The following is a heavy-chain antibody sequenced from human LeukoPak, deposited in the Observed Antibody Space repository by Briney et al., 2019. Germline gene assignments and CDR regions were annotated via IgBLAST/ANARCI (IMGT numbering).Heavy chain of an antibody. CDR3: ARADSSGWYPNFDY. CDR1: GFTFSSYS. Sequence: GGSLRLSCAASGFTFSSYSMNWVRQAPGKGLEWVSYISSSSSSIYYADSVKGRFTISRDNAKNSLYLQMNSLRAEDTAVYYCARADSSGWYPNFDYWGQGILVTVSS. D-gene: IGHD6-19*01. J-gene: IGHJ4*02. CDR2: ISSSSSSI. V-gene: IGHV3-48*01.